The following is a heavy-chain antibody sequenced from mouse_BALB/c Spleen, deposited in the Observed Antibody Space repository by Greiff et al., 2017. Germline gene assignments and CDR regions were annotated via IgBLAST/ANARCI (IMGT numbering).Heavy chain of an antibody. J-gene: IGHJ4*01. D-gene: IGHD2-1*01. Sequence: EVKLQESGAELVRSGASVKLSCTASGFNIKDYYMHWVKQRPEQGLEWIGWIDPENGDTEYAPKFQGKATMTADTSSNTAYLQLSSLTSEDTAVYYCNACYYRYAMDYWGQGTSVTVSS. CDR2: IDPENGDT. CDR3: NACYYRYAMDY. CDR1: GFNIKDYY. V-gene: IGHV14-4*02.